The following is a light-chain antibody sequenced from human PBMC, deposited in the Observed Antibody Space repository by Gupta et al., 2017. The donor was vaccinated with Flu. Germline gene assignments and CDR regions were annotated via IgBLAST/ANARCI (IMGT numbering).Light chain of an antibody. Sequence: DIQLTQSPSSLSASVGDRVTITCQASQDINIFLNWYQQKPGKAPRLLIYDASKLEVGFPSRFSASGSGTKFTFTIASLQPEDFATYFCQQYDVFHTFGQGTRLDIK. CDR3: QQYDVFHT. CDR1: QDINIF. CDR2: DAS. V-gene: IGKV1-33*01. J-gene: IGKJ5*01.